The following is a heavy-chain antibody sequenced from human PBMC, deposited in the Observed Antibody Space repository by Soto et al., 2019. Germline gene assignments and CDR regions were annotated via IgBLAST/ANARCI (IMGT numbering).Heavy chain of an antibody. CDR3: AKVDIGDSSGWYLEYYYYYGMDV. V-gene: IGHV3-23*01. Sequence: LRLSCAASGFTFSSYAMSWVRQAPGKGLEWVSAISGSGGSTYYADSVKGRFTISRDNSKNTLYLQMNSLRAEDTAVYYCAKVDIGDSSGWYLEYYYYYGMDVWGQGTTVTVSS. J-gene: IGHJ6*02. D-gene: IGHD6-19*01. CDR2: ISGSGGST. CDR1: GFTFSSYA.